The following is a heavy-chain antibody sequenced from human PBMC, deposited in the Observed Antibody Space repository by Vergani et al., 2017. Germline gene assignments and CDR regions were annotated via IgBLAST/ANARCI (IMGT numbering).Heavy chain of an antibody. V-gene: IGHV4-39*07. J-gene: IGHJ4*02. CDR3: ARGSYYDSPGGLFY. CDR2: IYYSGST. D-gene: IGHD3-22*01. Sequence: QLQLQESGPGLVKPSETLSLTCTVSGGSISSSSYYWGWIRQPPGKGLEWIGSIYYSGSTYYNPSLKSRVTISVDTSKNQFSLKLSSVTAADTAVYYCARGSYYDSPGGLFYWGQGTLVTVSS. CDR1: GGSISSSSYY.